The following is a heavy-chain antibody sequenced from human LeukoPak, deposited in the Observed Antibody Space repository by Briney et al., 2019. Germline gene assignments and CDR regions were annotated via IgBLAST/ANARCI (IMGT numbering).Heavy chain of an antibody. CDR3: ARLKYYYDSSGYRAEYFQH. D-gene: IGHD3-22*01. CDR2: IYYSGST. V-gene: IGHV4-59*01. Sequence: PSETLSLTCTVSGGSISSYYWSWIRQPPGKGLEWIGYIYYSGSTNYNPSLKSRVTISVYTSKNQFSLKLSSVTAADTAVYYCARLKYYYDSSGYRAEYFQHWVQXXLVTVSS. CDR1: GGSISSYY. J-gene: IGHJ1*01.